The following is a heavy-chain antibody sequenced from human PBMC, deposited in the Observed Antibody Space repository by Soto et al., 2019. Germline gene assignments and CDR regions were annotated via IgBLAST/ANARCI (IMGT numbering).Heavy chain of an antibody. CDR1: GGTFNTYA. J-gene: IGHJ4*02. CDR2: ISPMFGAA. Sequence: QVQLVQSGAEMKKPGSSVKVSCQSSGGTFNTYAMNWVRQAPGQGPEWMGDISPMFGAANSAPKFQGRVTITADESTGTSYMQLSSLTSEDTALYFCAREVQVHTPAFVYWGQGTLVTVSS. D-gene: IGHD3-10*01. V-gene: IGHV1-69*19. CDR3: AREVQVHTPAFVY.